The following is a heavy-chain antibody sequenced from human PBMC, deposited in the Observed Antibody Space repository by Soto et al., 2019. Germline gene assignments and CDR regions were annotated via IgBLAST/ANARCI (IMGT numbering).Heavy chain of an antibody. J-gene: IGHJ4*01. Sequence: PGGSLRLSCAASRFTFSSSSMNWVRQAPGKGLEWVSYISSSSSTIYYADSVKGRFTISRDNAKNSLYLQMNSLRDEDTAVYYCASGRYSTTHEPEGHWLQGNLVSVAS. CDR1: RFTFSSSS. CDR3: ASGRYSTTHEPEGH. V-gene: IGHV3-48*02. D-gene: IGHD6-13*01. CDR2: ISSSSSTI.